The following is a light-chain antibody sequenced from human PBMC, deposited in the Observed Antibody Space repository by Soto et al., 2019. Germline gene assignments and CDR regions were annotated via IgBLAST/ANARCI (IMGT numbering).Light chain of an antibody. CDR2: KAS. J-gene: IGKJ2*01. Sequence: DIQMTQSPSTLSASVGDRVTITCRASQTISSWLAWYQQKPGTAPQLLIYKASTLESGVPSRFSGSGSGTEFTLTISSLQPDDFATYYCQKYNTYSYTFGQGTKVDIK. CDR3: QKYNTYSYT. CDR1: QTISSW. V-gene: IGKV1-5*03.